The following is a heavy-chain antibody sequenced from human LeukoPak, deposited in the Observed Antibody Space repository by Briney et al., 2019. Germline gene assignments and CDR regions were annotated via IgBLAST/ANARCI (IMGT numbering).Heavy chain of an antibody. CDR3: ARVFCGGDCYSIYFDY. Sequence: GGSLRLSCAASGFTFSSYAMHWVRQAPGKGLEWVAVISYDGSNKYYADSVKGRFTISRDNSKNTLYLQMNSLRAEDTAVYYCARVFCGGDCYSIYFDYWGQGTLVTVSS. D-gene: IGHD2-21*02. V-gene: IGHV3-30*04. J-gene: IGHJ4*02. CDR2: ISYDGSNK. CDR1: GFTFSSYA.